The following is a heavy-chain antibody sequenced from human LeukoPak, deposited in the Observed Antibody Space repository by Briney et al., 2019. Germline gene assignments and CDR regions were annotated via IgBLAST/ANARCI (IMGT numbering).Heavy chain of an antibody. Sequence: PSETLSLTCTVSGGSISSYYWSWIRQPPGKGLEWVGYIYYSGSTNYNPSLKSRVTISVDTSKNQFSLKLSSVTAADTAVYYCARVGDILTGVYFDYWGQGTLVTVSS. V-gene: IGHV4-59*01. CDR2: IYYSGST. D-gene: IGHD3-9*01. CDR3: ARVGDILTGVYFDY. J-gene: IGHJ4*02. CDR1: GGSISSYY.